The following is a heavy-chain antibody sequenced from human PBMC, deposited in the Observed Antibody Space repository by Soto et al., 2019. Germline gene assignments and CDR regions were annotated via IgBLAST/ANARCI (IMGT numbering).Heavy chain of an antibody. CDR1: GYTFTSYA. D-gene: IGHD2-15*01. J-gene: IGHJ1*01. CDR3: ARERYCSGGSCTRPKYFQH. CDR2: INAGNGNT. Sequence: ASVKVSCKASGYTFTSYAMHWVRQAPGQRLEWMGWINAGNGNTKYSQKFQGRVTITRDTSASTAYMELSSLRSEDTAVYYCARERYCSGGSCTRPKYFQHWGQGTLVTVS. V-gene: IGHV1-3*01.